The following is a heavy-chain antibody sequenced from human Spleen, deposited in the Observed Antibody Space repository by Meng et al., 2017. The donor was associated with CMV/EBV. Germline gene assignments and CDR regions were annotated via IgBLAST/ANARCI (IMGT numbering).Heavy chain of an antibody. CDR3: ARDMVSFGYFGY. CDR1: GYSFTSYG. D-gene: IGHD5-18*01. Sequence: ASVKVSCKASGYSFTSYGMSWVRQAPGQGLEWMGWISVHNGNTNYAQKFQGRVSMTADTSTNTAYMELRSLRSDDTAVYYCARDMVSFGYFGYWGQGMLVTVSS. J-gene: IGHJ4*02. V-gene: IGHV1-18*01. CDR2: ISVHNGNT.